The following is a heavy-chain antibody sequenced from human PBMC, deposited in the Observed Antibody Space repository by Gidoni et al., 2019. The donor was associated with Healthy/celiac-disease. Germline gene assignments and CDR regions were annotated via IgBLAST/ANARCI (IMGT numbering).Heavy chain of an antibody. J-gene: IGHJ4*02. V-gene: IGHV4-39*01. CDR3: AHSGSYYYFDY. CDR1: GGSISSSSYY. CDR2: TYYSGST. Sequence: QLQLQESGPGLVQPSETLSLTCPVSGGSISSSSYYWGWIRPPPGQGMEWIGGTYYSGSTYYNPSLKSRVTRSVDTSKNQFSLKLSSVTAADTAVYYCAHSGSYYYFDYWGQGTLVTVSS. D-gene: IGHD1-26*01.